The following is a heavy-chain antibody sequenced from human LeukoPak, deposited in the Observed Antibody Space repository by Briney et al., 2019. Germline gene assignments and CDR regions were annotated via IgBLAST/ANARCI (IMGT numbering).Heavy chain of an antibody. CDR2: MNPNSGNT. CDR3: ARGRGGDRELDY. D-gene: IGHD4-17*01. J-gene: IGHJ4*02. CDR1: GYTFTSYD. Sequence: GASVKVSCKASGYTFTSYDINWVRQATGQGLEWMGWMNPNSGNTGYAQNFQGRVTITRNTSISTAYMELSSLRSEDTAVYYCARGRGGDRELDYWGQGTLVTVSS. V-gene: IGHV1-8*03.